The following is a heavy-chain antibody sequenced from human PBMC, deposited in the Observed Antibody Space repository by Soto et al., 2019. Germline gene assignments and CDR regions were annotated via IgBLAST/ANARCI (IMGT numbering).Heavy chain of an antibody. V-gene: IGHV1-3*01. Sequence: VKVSCKASGYTFTSYAMHWVRQAPGQRLEWMGWINAGNGNTKYSQKFQGRVTITRDTSASTAYMELSSLRSEDTAVHYCARGRSLLLWFGEYANWFDPWGQGTLVTVSS. J-gene: IGHJ5*02. CDR3: ARGRSLLLWFGEYANWFDP. CDR1: GYTFTSYA. CDR2: INAGNGNT. D-gene: IGHD3-10*01.